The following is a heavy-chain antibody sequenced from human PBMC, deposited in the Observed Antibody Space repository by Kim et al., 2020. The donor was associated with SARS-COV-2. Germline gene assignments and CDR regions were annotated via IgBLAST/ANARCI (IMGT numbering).Heavy chain of an antibody. CDR1: GFTFSSYA. CDR3: AKEHSSSWYSLGYFQH. D-gene: IGHD6-13*01. V-gene: IGHV3-23*01. Sequence: GGSLRLSCAASGFTFSSYAMSWVRQAPGKGLEWVSAISGSGGSTYYADSEKGRITISRDNSKNTLYLQMNSLRAEDTAVYYCAKEHSSSWYSLGYFQHWGQSSLVTVYS. CDR2: ISGSGGST. J-gene: IGHJ1*01.